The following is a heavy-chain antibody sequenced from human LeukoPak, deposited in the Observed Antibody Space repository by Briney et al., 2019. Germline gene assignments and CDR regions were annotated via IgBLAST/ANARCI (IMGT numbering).Heavy chain of an antibody. CDR3: TTDRNSGSLFDY. CDR1: GFTFSNAW. J-gene: IGHJ4*02. D-gene: IGHD1-26*01. CDR2: IKSKTDGATT. V-gene: IGHV3-15*01. Sequence: GGSLRLSCAAPGFTFSNAWMSWVRQAPGKGLAWAGRIKSKTDGATTDYAAPAKGRFTISRGDSKTTLYLQMNSLKTEDTAVYYCTTDRNSGSLFDYWGQGTLVTVSS.